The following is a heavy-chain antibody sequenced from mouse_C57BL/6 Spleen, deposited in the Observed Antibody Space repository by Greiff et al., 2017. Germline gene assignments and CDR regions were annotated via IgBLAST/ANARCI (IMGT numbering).Heavy chain of an antibody. CDR1: GYAFTNYL. CDR3: ANSGDYDWYFDV. J-gene: IGHJ1*03. D-gene: IGHD2-4*01. V-gene: IGHV1-54*01. CDR2: INPGSGGT. Sequence: QVQLQQSGAELVRPGTSVKVSCKASGYAFTNYLIEWVKQRPGQGLEWIGVINPGSGGTNYNEKFKGKATLTADKSSSTAYMQLSSLTSEDSAVYFCANSGDYDWYFDVWGTGTTVTVSS.